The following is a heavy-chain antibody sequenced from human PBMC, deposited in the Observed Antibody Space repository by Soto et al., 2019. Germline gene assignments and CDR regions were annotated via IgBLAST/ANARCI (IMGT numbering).Heavy chain of an antibody. Sequence: QVQLQESGPGLVKPSQTLSLTCTVSGDSISVGGYYWSWIRQHPGKGLEWIGYIYYSGSTYYNPSLKSRVNISVDTSKNQFSVKLTSVTAADTAVYFCARGLAGTYAAYFDLWGRGTLVTVSS. CDR3: ARGLAGTYAAYFDL. CDR1: GDSISVGGYY. J-gene: IGHJ2*01. CDR2: IYYSGST. D-gene: IGHD3-10*01. V-gene: IGHV4-31*03.